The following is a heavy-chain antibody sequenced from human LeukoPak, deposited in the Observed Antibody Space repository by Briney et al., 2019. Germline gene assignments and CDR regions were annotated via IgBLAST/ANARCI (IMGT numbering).Heavy chain of an antibody. V-gene: IGHV1-46*01. CDR1: GYTFTSYY. Sequence: ASVKVSCKPSGYTFTSYYLHWLRQAPGQGLEWMGIINPTGYTTSYAQEFQGRVTMTRDTSTSTVYMELSSLRSEDTAVYYCARDRGWAGGTTSYYFDYWGQGTLVTVSS. D-gene: IGHD1-7*01. J-gene: IGHJ4*02. CDR3: ARDRGWAGGTTSYYFDY. CDR2: INPTGYTT.